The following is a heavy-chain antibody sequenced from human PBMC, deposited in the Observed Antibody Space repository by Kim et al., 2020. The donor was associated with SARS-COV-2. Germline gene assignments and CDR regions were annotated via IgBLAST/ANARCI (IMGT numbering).Heavy chain of an antibody. V-gene: IGHV4-34*01. CDR3: ARGRGGSYYNFYWYFDL. CDR2: INHSGST. D-gene: IGHD1-26*01. Sequence: SETLSLTCAVYGGSFSGYYWSWIRQPPGKGLEWIGEINHSGSTNYNPSLKSRVTISVDTSKNQFSLKLSSVTAADTAVYYCARGRGGSYYNFYWYFDLWGRGTLVTVSS. CDR1: GGSFSGYY. J-gene: IGHJ2*01.